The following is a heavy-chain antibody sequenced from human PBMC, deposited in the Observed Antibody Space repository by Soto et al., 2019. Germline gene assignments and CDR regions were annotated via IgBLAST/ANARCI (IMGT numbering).Heavy chain of an antibody. CDR1: GFTFSSYG. CDR2: ISYDGSNK. V-gene: IGHV3-30*18. J-gene: IGHJ1*01. CDR3: AKRAYYGDYFQH. D-gene: IGHD1-26*01. Sequence: GGSLRLSCAASGFTFSSYGMHWVRQAPGKGLEWVAVISYDGSNKYYADSVKGRFTISRDNSKNTLYLQMNSLRAEDTAVYYCAKRAYYGDYFQHWGQGTLVTVSS.